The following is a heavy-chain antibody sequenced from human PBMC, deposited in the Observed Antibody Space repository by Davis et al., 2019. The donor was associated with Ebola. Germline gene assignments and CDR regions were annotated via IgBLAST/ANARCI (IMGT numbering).Heavy chain of an antibody. J-gene: IGHJ4*02. CDR3: AKGNRVTYQYDSSDDY. D-gene: IGHD3-22*01. CDR2: ISGSGGNT. V-gene: IGHV3-23*01. CDR1: GFTFNSYG. Sequence: GGSLRLSCAASGFTFNSYGMNWVRQAPGKGLEWVSYISGSGGNTYYADSVKGRFTISRDNSKSTLYLQMNSLRADDTAVYYCAKGNRVTYQYDSSDDYWGQGTLVTVSS.